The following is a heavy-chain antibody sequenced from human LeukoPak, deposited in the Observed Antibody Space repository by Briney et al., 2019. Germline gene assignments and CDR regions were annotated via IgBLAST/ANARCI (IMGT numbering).Heavy chain of an antibody. CDR3: ARSEWESDYFDY. CDR1: GYTFTSYG. D-gene: IGHD1-26*01. CDR2: ISAYNGNT. J-gene: IGHJ4*02. Sequence: ASVKVSCKASGYTFTSYGISWVRQAPGQGLEWMGWISAYNGNTNYAQKLQGRVTMTTDTTTSTAYMELSSLRSEDTAVYYCARSEWESDYFDYWGQGTLVTVSS. V-gene: IGHV1-18*01.